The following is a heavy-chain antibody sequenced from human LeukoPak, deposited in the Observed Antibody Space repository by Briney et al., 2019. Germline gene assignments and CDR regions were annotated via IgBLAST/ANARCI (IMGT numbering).Heavy chain of an antibody. D-gene: IGHD6-13*01. CDR3: ARVRAGQSTSWDDAFDI. V-gene: IGHV1-8*01. J-gene: IGHJ3*02. Sequence: GPSVTLSFTASGYSFTIYDISWGRQAPGQGLEWVGWMNPIGGNTGYAQNAQGRVTITKNSSITTASMELSMLRPENPAVSSCARVRAGQSTSWDDAFDIWGEGTMVTVS. CDR2: MNPIGGNT. CDR1: GYSFTIYD.